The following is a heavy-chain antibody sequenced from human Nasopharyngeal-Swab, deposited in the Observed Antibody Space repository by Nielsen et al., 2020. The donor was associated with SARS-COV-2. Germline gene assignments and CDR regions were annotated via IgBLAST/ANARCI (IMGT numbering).Heavy chain of an antibody. CDR3: ARTAIEGGYYRGDAFDI. Sequence: GESLKISCKGSGYRFLLSFLFWVRQMPGKGLEWMGIIYPGDSDTRYSPSFQGQVTISADKSISTAYLQWSSLKASDTAMYYCARTAIEGGYYRGDAFDIWGQGTMVTVS. CDR1: GYRFLLSF. CDR2: IYPGDSDT. J-gene: IGHJ3*02. V-gene: IGHV5-51*01. D-gene: IGHD3-22*01.